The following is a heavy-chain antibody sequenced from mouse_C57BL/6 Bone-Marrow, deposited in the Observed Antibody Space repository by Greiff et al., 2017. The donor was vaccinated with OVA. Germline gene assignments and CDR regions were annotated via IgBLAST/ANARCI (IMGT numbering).Heavy chain of an antibody. CDR3: TTSDGYHYWYFDV. CDR2: IDPEDGDT. CDR1: GFNIKDYY. V-gene: IGHV14-1*01. J-gene: IGHJ1*03. Sequence: QSGAELVRPGASVKLSCTASGFNIKDYYMHWVKQRPEPGLEWIGRIDPEDGDTEYAPKFQGKATMTADTSSNTAYLQLSSLTSEDTAVYYCTTSDGYHYWYFDVWGTGTTVTVSS. D-gene: IGHD2-3*01.